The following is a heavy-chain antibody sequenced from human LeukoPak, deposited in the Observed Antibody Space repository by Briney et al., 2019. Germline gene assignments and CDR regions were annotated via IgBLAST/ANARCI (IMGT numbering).Heavy chain of an antibody. V-gene: IGHV3-7*01. CDR1: GFTFSSYW. CDR2: INQDGSEK. Sequence: GGSLRLSCAASGFTFSSYWMSWVRQAPGKGLEWVANINQDGSEKYYVDSVKGRFTISRDNAKNSLYLQMNSLRAEDTAVYYCARDGPILYHDYWGQGTLVTVSS. J-gene: IGHJ4*02. D-gene: IGHD2-2*02. CDR3: ARDGPILYHDY.